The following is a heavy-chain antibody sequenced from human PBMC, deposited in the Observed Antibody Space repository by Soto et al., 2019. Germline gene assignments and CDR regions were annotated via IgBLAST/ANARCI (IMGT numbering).Heavy chain of an antibody. CDR1: GLTFRSYG. D-gene: IGHD3-3*01. Sequence: QVQLVESGGGVVQPGRSLRLSCAVSGLTFRSYGMHWVRQAPGKGLEWVAVISYDGSNKYYADAVKGRFTISRDNSNNTLYLQMNSLRAEDTAVYYFAKDLAGDFWSGYHYFDYWGQGTLVTVSS. CDR2: ISYDGSNK. J-gene: IGHJ4*02. CDR3: AKDLAGDFWSGYHYFDY. V-gene: IGHV3-30*18.